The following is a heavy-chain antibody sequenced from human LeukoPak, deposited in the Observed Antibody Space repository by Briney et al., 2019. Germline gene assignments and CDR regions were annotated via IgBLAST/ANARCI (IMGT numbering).Heavy chain of an antibody. CDR3: AAWGSGNY. CDR1: GFSFRDFW. Sequence: PGGSPRLSCAASGFSFRDFWMNWIRQAPGKGLEWVANTNQDGSQKYYVDSMRGRFTISRDNAEKLFYLQIKSLRVEDTAIYYCAAWGSGNYWGQGTLVTVSS. CDR2: TNQDGSQK. V-gene: IGHV3-7*03. J-gene: IGHJ4*02. D-gene: IGHD7-27*01.